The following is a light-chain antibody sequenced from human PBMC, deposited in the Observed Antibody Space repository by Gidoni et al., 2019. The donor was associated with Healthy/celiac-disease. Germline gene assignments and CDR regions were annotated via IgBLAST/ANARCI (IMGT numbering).Light chain of an antibody. Sequence: QSVLTQPPSASGTPGQRVTISCSGSSSNIVSNTVNWDQQLPGTAPKLLIYSNNQRPSGVPDRFSGSKSGTSASLAISGLQSEDEADYYCAAWDDSLNGWVFGGGTKLTVL. CDR3: AAWDDSLNGWV. J-gene: IGLJ3*02. CDR2: SNN. V-gene: IGLV1-44*01. CDR1: SSNIVSNT.